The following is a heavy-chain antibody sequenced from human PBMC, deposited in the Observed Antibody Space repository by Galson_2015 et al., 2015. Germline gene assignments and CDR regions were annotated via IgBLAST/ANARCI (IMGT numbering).Heavy chain of an antibody. CDR2: IYYSGST. CDR3: ARVPFWSGYSYYFDY. Sequence: ETLSLTCTVSGGSVSSGSYYWSWIRQPPGKGLEWIGYIYYSGSTNYNPSLKSRVTISVDTSKNQFSLKLSSVTAADTAVYYCARVPFWSGYSYYFDYWGQGTLVTVSS. D-gene: IGHD3-3*01. CDR1: GGSVSSGSYY. J-gene: IGHJ4*02. V-gene: IGHV4-61*01.